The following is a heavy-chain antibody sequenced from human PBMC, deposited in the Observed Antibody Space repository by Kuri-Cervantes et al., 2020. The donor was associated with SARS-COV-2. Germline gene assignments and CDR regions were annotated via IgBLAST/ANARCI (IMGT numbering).Heavy chain of an antibody. D-gene: IGHD3-10*01. V-gene: IGHV1-18*01. J-gene: IGHJ6*02. CDR3: AREGPELWFGELLDPRWYYYGMDV. Sequence: ASVKVSCKASGYTFVSYGVIWVGQAPGQGLERMGWISAYNGNTNYAQKLQGRVTMTTDTSTSTAYMELRSLRSDDTAVYYCAREGPELWFGELLDPRWYYYGMDVWGQGTTVTVSS. CDR1: GYTFVSYG. CDR2: ISAYNGNT.